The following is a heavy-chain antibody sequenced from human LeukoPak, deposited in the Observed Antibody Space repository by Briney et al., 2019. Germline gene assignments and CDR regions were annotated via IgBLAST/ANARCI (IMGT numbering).Heavy chain of an antibody. Sequence: GGSLRLSCAASGFSFGAYWMTWVRQAPGTGLEWVANINPAGSETYYVDPVKGRFSISRDNAKNLVYLQMNSLRAEDTAVYHCARFGYVAAVDVWGQGTPVTVSS. CDR2: INPAGSET. CDR3: ARFGYVAAVDV. CDR1: GFSFGAYW. D-gene: IGHD2-15*01. V-gene: IGHV3-7*01. J-gene: IGHJ4*02.